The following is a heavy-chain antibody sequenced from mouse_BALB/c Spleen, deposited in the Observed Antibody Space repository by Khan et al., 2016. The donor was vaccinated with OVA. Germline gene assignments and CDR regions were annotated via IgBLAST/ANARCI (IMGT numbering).Heavy chain of an antibody. D-gene: IGHD3-1*01. J-gene: IGHJ2*01. V-gene: IGHV5-17*02. CDR1: GFTFSSFG. Sequence: VELVESGGGLVQPGGSRKLSCAASGFTFSSFGMHWVRQAPEKGLEWVAYISSGSSTIYYADTVKGRFTISRDNPKNTLFLQMTSLRSEDTAMYYCARSGGNYFDYWGQGTTLTVSS. CDR2: ISSGSSTI. CDR3: ARSGGNYFDY.